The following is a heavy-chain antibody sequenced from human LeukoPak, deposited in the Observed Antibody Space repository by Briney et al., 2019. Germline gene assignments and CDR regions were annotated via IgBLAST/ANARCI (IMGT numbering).Heavy chain of an antibody. V-gene: IGHV3-23*01. CDR1: GFLFSAYA. J-gene: IGHJ4*02. D-gene: IGHD3/OR15-3a*01. CDR2: NRGSGETT. CDR3: AKDLSSGTGRGFDY. Sequence: GGTLRLSCVASGFLFSAYAMSWVRHALGKGLEWGSGNRGSGETTYYAGPARGGYIIQRDSSKNTLYLQMNSLRAEDTALYYCAKDLSSGTGRGFDYWGQGTLVTVSS.